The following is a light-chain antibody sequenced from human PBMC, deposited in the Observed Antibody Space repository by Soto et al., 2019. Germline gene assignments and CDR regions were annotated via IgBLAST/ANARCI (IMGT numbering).Light chain of an antibody. V-gene: IGLV1-44*01. CDR3: AAWDDSLNGWV. CDR2: SNN. Sequence: QSALTQPPSASGTPGQRVTISCSGSSSNIGSNTVNWYQQLPGTAPKLLIYSNNQRPSGVPDRFSGSKSGTSASLAISGLQSEDEGDYYCAAWDDSLNGWVFGGGTKLTVL. CDR1: SSNIGSNT. J-gene: IGLJ3*02.